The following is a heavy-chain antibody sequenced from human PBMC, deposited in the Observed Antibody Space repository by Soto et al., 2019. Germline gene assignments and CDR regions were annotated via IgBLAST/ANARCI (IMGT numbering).Heavy chain of an antibody. D-gene: IGHD2-2*01. V-gene: IGHV1-69*02. CDR3: ARGDCSGTSCYDYYYYCMDV. CDR2: IIPMLGIA. CDR1: GATFTRYT. J-gene: IGHJ6*03. Sequence: QVQLVQSGTEVKKPGSSVKVSCKASGATFTRYTIDWVRQAPGQGLEWMGRIIPMLGIANYAQKFQGRVTITADKSTSTAYMELSGLRSEDTAVHYCARGDCSGTSCYDYYYYCMDVWGKGTTVTVSS.